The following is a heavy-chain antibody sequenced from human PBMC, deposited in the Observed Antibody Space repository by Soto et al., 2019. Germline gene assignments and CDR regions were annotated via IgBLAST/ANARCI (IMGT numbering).Heavy chain of an antibody. D-gene: IGHD6-19*01. Sequence: GESLKISCKGSGYSFTNYWIGWVRQMPGKGLEWMGVIYPGDSDTRYSPSFQGQVTISADKSISTAYLQWSSLKASDTAIYYCARHVYTGWQLLFDYWGQGTLVTVSS. CDR2: IYPGDSDT. CDR1: GYSFTNYW. V-gene: IGHV5-51*01. J-gene: IGHJ4*02. CDR3: ARHVYTGWQLLFDY.